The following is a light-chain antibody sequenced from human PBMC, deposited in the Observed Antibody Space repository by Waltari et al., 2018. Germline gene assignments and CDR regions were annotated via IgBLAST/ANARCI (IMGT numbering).Light chain of an antibody. V-gene: IGKV3-11*01. CDR2: HAS. CDR1: QSVNTF. J-gene: IGKJ4*01. CDR3: QQRANWPPLT. Sequence: EIVLTQSPATLSLSPGERATLPCRASQSVNTFLAWDQQTPGQAPRLLIYHASNRPTGIPARFSGRGSGTNFTLTISDLEPEDFAVYYCQQRANWPPLTFGGGTRVEIK.